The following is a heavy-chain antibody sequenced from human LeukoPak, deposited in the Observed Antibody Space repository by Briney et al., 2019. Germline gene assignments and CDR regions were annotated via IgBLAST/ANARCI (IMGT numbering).Heavy chain of an antibody. V-gene: IGHV4-34*01. J-gene: IGHJ3*02. CDR3: ARGGPDGSVATVLAFDI. CDR2: INHSGST. Sequence: SETLSLTCAVYGGSFSGYYWSWIRQPPGKGLEWIGEINHSGSTNYNPSLKSRVTISVDTSKNQFSLKLSSVTAADTAVYYCARGGPDGSVATVLAFDIWGQGTMVTVSS. D-gene: IGHD5-12*01. CDR1: GGSFSGYY.